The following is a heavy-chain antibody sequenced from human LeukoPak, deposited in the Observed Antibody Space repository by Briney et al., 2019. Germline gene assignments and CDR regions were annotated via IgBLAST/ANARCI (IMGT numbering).Heavy chain of an antibody. V-gene: IGHV4-39*07. CDR1: GGSLSSSSYY. CDR2: IYYTGST. CDR3: ARDAIVGATNWFDP. D-gene: IGHD1-26*01. Sequence: PSETLSLTCTVSGGSLSSSSYYWGWIRQPPGKGLEWIGGIYYTGSTYYNPSLKSRVTISVDTSKNQFSLKLSSVTAADTAVYYCARDAIVGATNWFDPWGQGTLVTVSS. J-gene: IGHJ5*02.